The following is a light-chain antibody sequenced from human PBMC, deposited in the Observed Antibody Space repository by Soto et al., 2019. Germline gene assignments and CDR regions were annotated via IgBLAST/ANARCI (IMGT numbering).Light chain of an antibody. CDR1: QSVGSY. CDR2: DAS. CDR3: QQRDNWPFT. J-gene: IGKJ3*01. Sequence: EIVLTQSPATLSLSPGERATLFCRASQSVGSYLAWFQQRPGQAPRHVIHDASKWATGIPARFSGSGSGTDFSLTISGLEPEDFAVYYCQQRDNWPFTFGPGTTVDI. V-gene: IGKV3-11*01.